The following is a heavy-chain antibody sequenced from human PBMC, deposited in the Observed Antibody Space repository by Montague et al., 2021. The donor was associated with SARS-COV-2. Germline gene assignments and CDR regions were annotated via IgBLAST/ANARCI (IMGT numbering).Heavy chain of an antibody. CDR2: ISSSSSYI. D-gene: IGHD3-22*01. J-gene: IGHJ4*02. CDR3: ARSPSYYYDSSGCFDY. V-gene: IGHV3-21*01. CDR1: GFTFSSYS. Sequence: SLRLSCAASGFTFSSYSMNWVRQAPGKGLEWVSSISSSSSYIYYADSVKGRFTISRDNAKNSLYLQMNSLRAEDTAVYYCARSPSYYYDSSGCFDYWSQGTLVTVSS.